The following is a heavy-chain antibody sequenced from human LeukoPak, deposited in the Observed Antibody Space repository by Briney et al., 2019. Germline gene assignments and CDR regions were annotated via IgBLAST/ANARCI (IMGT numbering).Heavy chain of an antibody. V-gene: IGHV3-7*03. CDR2: LKEDVSAR. CDR1: GFSISSHW. CDR3: AKDTGRPTDAITMEDNAFDI. D-gene: IGHD3-3*01. J-gene: IGHJ3*02. Sequence: GGSLRLSCVASGFSISSHWMSWVRQAPGKGLEWVASLKEDVSARNLVDSMKGRFTISTDNAKNSLYLQMDSLRAEDTALYYCAKDTGRPTDAITMEDNAFDIWGQGTMVTVSS.